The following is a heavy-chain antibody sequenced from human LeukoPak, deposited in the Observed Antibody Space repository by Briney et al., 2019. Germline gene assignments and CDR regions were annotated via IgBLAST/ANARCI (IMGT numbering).Heavy chain of an antibody. CDR2: IFHSGST. CDR3: ARGIYYLIEY. D-gene: IGHD3-10*01. J-gene: IGHJ4*02. CDR1: GYSISSGDY. V-gene: IGHV4-38-2*01. Sequence: SETLSLACAVSGYSISSGDYWGWIRQSPGKGLEWIGNIFHSGSTYHNPSLKSRVTISVDTSKNEFSLKLSSVTAADTAVYYCARGIYYLIEYWGQGTLVTVSS.